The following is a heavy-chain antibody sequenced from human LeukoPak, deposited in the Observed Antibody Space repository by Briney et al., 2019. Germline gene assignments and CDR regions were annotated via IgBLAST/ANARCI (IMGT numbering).Heavy chain of an antibody. CDR2: ISYDGSNK. Sequence: PGGSLRLSCAASGFTFSSYGMHWVRQAPGKGLEWVAVISYDGSNKYYADSVKGRFTISRDNSKNTLYLQMNSLRAEDTAVYYCAKGSYAVRAVELRYFDWLLYPFDYWGQGPLVTVSS. CDR3: AKGSYAVRAVELRYFDWLLYPFDY. D-gene: IGHD3-9*01. V-gene: IGHV3-30*18. CDR1: GFTFSSYG. J-gene: IGHJ4*02.